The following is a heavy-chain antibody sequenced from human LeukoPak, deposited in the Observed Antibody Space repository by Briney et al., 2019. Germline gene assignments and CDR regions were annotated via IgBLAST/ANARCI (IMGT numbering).Heavy chain of an antibody. CDR3: ARHYIPRRHDYGDYGTSSYWYFDL. CDR2: IYYSGST. V-gene: IGHV4-59*08. CDR1: GGSISSYY. D-gene: IGHD4-17*01. J-gene: IGHJ2*01. Sequence: SETLSLTCTVSGGSISSYYWSWIRQPPGKGLEWIGYIYYSGSTNYNPSLKSRVTISVDTSKNQFSLKLSSVTAADTAVYYCARHYIPRRHDYGDYGTSSYWYFDLWGCGTLVTVSS.